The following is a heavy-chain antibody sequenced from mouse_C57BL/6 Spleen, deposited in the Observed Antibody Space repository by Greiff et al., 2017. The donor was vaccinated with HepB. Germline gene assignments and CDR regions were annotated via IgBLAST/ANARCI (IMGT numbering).Heavy chain of an antibody. V-gene: IGHV14-2*01. J-gene: IGHJ2*01. D-gene: IGHD4-1*01. CDR1: GFNITDYY. Sequence: EVQLQEPGAELVKPGASVKLSCTASGFNITDYYMHWVKQRTEQGLEWIGRIDPDDGDTKYAPKFKGKATITVGTSSNTAYLQLSSLTAEDTAVYCCARSTGTRDYWGQGTTLTVSS. CDR3: ARSTGTRDY. CDR2: IDPDDGDT.